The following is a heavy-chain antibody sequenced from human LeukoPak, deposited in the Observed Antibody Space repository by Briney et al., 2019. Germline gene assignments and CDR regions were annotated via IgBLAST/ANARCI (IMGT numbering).Heavy chain of an antibody. D-gene: IGHD2-2*01. CDR3: ARDACCSTNCYAFDI. J-gene: IGHJ3*02. Sequence: PGGSLRLSCAASGFTFTSYSMNWVRQAPGKGLEWVSSIKTSSSHIYYADSVKGRFTISRDNAKNSLYLEMSSLRAEDTAVYYCARDACCSTNCYAFDIWGQGTKVTVSS. V-gene: IGHV3-21*01. CDR1: GFTFTSYS. CDR2: IKTSSSHI.